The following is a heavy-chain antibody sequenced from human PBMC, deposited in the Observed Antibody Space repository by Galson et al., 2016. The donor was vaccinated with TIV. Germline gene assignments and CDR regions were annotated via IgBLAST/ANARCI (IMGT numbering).Heavy chain of an antibody. Sequence: SLRLSCAASGLIVTSNSMTWVRQAPEKGLEWVALIYDDGSTIYADSVKGRFTISRDNSKNMLYLQMTSLRADDTAFYYCARDRRHCGNECYLRYYYGMDVWGQGTTVTVSS. CDR2: IYDDGST. J-gene: IGHJ6*02. D-gene: IGHD2-21*01. CDR1: GLIVTSNS. CDR3: ARDRRHCGNECYLRYYYGMDV. V-gene: IGHV3-66*02.